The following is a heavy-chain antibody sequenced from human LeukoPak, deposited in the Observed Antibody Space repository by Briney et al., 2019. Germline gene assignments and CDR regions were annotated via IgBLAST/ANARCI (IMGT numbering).Heavy chain of an antibody. CDR1: DGSFTGYY. Sequence: SETLSLTCAVYDGSFTGYYWSWIRQPPGKGLEWIGEINHSGSTNYNPSLKSRVTISVDTSKNQFSLKLSSVTAADTAVYYCARGPIAAAGTESDYWGQGTLVTVSS. J-gene: IGHJ4*02. V-gene: IGHV4-34*01. CDR2: INHSGST. CDR3: ARGPIAAAGTESDY. D-gene: IGHD6-13*01.